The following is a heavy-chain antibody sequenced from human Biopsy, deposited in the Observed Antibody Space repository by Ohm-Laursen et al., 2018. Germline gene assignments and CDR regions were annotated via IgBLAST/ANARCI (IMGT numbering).Heavy chain of an antibody. J-gene: IGHJ3*02. CDR1: GDYISNDY. Sequence: PGTLSLTCAVSGDYISNDYWSWIRQSAGQGLEWIGRIHTSGSTNHNLSLKSRVTMSVDTSKNQFSLKLRSVTAADTAVYYCARGTGKYYVYGAFDIWGQGTMVTVSS. V-gene: IGHV4-4*07. CDR3: ARGTGKYYVYGAFDI. D-gene: IGHD3/OR15-3a*01. CDR2: IHTSGST.